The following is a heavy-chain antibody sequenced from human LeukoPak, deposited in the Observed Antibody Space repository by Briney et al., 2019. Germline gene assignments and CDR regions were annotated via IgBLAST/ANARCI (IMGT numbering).Heavy chain of an antibody. D-gene: IGHD2-21*02. CDR3: ARDRNGDQRANAFDI. CDR1: RFTFTTYF. CDR2: INPSGDTT. Sequence: ASVKVSCKASRFTFTTYFMHWVRQAPGQGLEWMGKINPSGDTTTYAQKFQGRVTMTRDTSTSTVYMELRSLRSDDTAVYYCARDRNGDQRANAFDIWGQGTMVTVSS. J-gene: IGHJ3*02. V-gene: IGHV1-46*01.